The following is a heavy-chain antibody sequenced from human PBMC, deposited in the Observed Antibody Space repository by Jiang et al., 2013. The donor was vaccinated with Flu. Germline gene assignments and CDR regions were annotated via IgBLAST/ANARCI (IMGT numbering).Heavy chain of an antibody. CDR3: TRDLVRDVILIPATFFDY. Sequence: ASVKGQITISRDDSKSIAYLQMSSLKTEDTAVYYCTRDLVRDVILIPATFFDYWGQGALVTVSS. V-gene: IGHV3-49*02. J-gene: IGHJ4*02. D-gene: IGHD2-2*01.